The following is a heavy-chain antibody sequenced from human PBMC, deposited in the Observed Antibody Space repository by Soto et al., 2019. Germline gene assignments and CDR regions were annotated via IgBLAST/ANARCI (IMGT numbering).Heavy chain of an antibody. V-gene: IGHV4-31*03. CDR3: ARVLRFLEWSQQPSYFDY. CDR2: IYYSGST. CDR1: GGSISSGGYY. D-gene: IGHD3-3*01. J-gene: IGHJ4*02. Sequence: SETLSLTCTVSGGSISSGGYYWSWIRQHPGKGLEWIGYIYYSGSTYYNPSLKSRVTISVDTSKNQFSLKLSSVTAADTAVYYCARVLRFLEWSQQPSYFDYWGQGTLVTVSS.